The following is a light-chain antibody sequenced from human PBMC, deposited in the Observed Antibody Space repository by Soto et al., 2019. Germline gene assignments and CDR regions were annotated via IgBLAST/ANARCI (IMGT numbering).Light chain of an antibody. CDR3: CSYAGGYSYV. Sequence: QSALTQPRSVSGSPGQSVTISCTGTSSDVGGHNYVSWYQQHPGKAPKLMISDVSRRPSGVPDRFSGSKSGNTASLTISGLQAEDEAEYYCCSYAGGYSYVFGTGTKVTVL. J-gene: IGLJ1*01. CDR1: SSDVGGHNY. CDR2: DVS. V-gene: IGLV2-11*01.